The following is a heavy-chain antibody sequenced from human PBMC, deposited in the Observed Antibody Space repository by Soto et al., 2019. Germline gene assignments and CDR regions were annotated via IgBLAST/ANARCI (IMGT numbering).Heavy chain of an antibody. V-gene: IGHV3-23*01. J-gene: IGHJ4*02. Sequence: EVQLLESGGGLVQPGGSLRLSCAASGFTFSSYAMSWVRQAPGKGLEWVSAISGSGGSTYYADSVKGRFTISRDNSKNTLYLQMNSLRAEDTAVYYCAKDGRNYDYIWGSLGQGPLSYWGQGTLVTVSS. CDR3: AKDGRNYDYIWGSLGQGPLSY. CDR1: GFTFSSYA. D-gene: IGHD3-16*01. CDR2: ISGSGGST.